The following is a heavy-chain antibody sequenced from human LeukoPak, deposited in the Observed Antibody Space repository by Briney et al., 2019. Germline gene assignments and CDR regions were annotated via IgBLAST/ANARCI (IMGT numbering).Heavy chain of an antibody. CDR1: GYSFTSYW. CDR2: IYPGDSDT. J-gene: IGHJ6*01. D-gene: IGHD3-22*01. V-gene: IGHV5-51*01. Sequence: GESLKISCKGSGYSFTSYWIGWVRQMPGKGLEWMGIIYPGDSDTRYSPSFQGQVTISADKSISTAYLQWSSLKASDTAMYYCASCRYDSSGYGSYGMDVWGQGTTVTVSS. CDR3: ASCRYDSSGYGSYGMDV.